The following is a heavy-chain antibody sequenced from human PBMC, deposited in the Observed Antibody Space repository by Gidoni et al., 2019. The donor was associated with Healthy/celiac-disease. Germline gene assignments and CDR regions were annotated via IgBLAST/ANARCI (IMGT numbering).Heavy chain of an antibody. CDR2: ISYDGSNK. Sequence: QVQLVESGGGVVQPGRSRRLPCAAPGFTFSSYAMHWVRQDPGKGLGWVAVISYDGSNKYYADSVKGRFTISRDNSKNTLYLQMNSLRAEDTAVYDCARSEYYYGSGSLRDWGQGTLVTVSS. CDR1: GFTFSSYA. V-gene: IGHV3-30*04. J-gene: IGHJ4*02. CDR3: ARSEYYYGSGSLRD. D-gene: IGHD3-10*01.